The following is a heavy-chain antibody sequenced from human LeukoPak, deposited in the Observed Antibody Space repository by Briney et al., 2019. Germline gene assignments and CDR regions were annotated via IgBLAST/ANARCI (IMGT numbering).Heavy chain of an antibody. V-gene: IGHV4-59*01. CDR1: GGSISSYY. J-gene: IGHJ5*02. CDR2: IYYSGST. CDR3: ARGVDSGSLNNWFDP. Sequence: SETLSLTCTVSGGSISSYYWSWIRQPPGKGLEWIGYIYYSGSTNYNPSLKSRVTISVGTSKNQFSLKLSSVTAADTAVYYCARGVDSGSLNNWFDPWGQGTLVTVSS. D-gene: IGHD3-10*01.